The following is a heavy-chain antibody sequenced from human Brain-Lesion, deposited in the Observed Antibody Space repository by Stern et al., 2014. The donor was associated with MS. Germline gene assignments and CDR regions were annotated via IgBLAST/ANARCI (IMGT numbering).Heavy chain of an antibody. Sequence: VPLVESGGGVVQPGRSLRLSCAVSGFTFSSYGMSLVRQAPGQGQAGVSGRWFDGTKKNYIESVKGRFTISRDNSKNTLSLQMTSLRAEDTAVYYCAKDKKDSSGWNLYFYGMDVWGQGTTVIVSS. V-gene: IGHV3-33*06. CDR1: GFTFSSYG. D-gene: IGHD6-19*01. CDR2: RWFDGTKK. J-gene: IGHJ6*02. CDR3: AKDKKDSSGWNLYFYGMDV.